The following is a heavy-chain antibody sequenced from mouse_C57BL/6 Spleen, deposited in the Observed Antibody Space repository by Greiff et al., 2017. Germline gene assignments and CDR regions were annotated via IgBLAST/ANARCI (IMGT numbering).Heavy chain of an antibody. Sequence: QVTLKVSGPGILQPSQTLSLTCSFSGFSLSTVGMGVGWIRQPSGKGLEWLAHIWWDDDKYYTPALKSRLTISKDTSKNQVVLKIANVDTADTATYYCARIEAGDPYWYFDVWGTGTTVTVSS. CDR2: IWWDDDK. CDR1: GFSLSTVGMG. D-gene: IGHD3-2*02. V-gene: IGHV8-8*01. J-gene: IGHJ1*03. CDR3: ARIEAGDPYWYFDV.